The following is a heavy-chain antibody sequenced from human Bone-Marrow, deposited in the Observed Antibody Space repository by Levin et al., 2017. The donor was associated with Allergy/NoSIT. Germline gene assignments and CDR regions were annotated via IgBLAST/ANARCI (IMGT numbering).Heavy chain of an antibody. CDR3: VRGTNGVWDY. J-gene: IGHJ4*02. CDR1: GFTFRSYS. CDR2: ISGSSSSI. V-gene: IGHV3-21*06. D-gene: IGHD2-8*01. Sequence: GGSLRLSCAASGFTFRSYSMNWVRRAPGKGLEWVASISGSSSSIPYADSVKGRFTISRDNAKNSLYLQMNSLRVEDTALYYCVRGTNGVWDYWGQGIQVTVSS.